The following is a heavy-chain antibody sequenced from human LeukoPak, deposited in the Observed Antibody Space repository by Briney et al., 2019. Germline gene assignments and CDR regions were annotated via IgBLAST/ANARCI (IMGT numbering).Heavy chain of an antibody. Sequence: ASVTVSCKASGYTFTSYAMNWVRQAPGQGLEWMGWINTNTGNPTYAQGFTGRFVFSLDTSVSTAYLQISSLKAEDTAVYYCARDRVDTAMVTYYYYYGMDVWGQGTTVTVSS. D-gene: IGHD5-18*01. CDR1: GYTFTSYA. CDR2: INTNTGNP. V-gene: IGHV7-4-1*02. J-gene: IGHJ6*02. CDR3: ARDRVDTAMVTYYYYYGMDV.